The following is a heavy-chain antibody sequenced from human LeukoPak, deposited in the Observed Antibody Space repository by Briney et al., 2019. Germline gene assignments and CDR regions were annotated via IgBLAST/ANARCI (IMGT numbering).Heavy chain of an antibody. Sequence: ASVKVSCKASGYPFNNYDINWVRQATGQGLEWMGWMNPHSGKTGYAQNFQGRVTMTRDMSTSTVYMELSSLRSEDTAVYYCARGAYVVVTASNAFDIWGQGTMVTVSS. CDR1: GYPFNNYD. CDR2: MNPHSGKT. V-gene: IGHV1-8*01. D-gene: IGHD2-21*02. J-gene: IGHJ3*02. CDR3: ARGAYVVVTASNAFDI.